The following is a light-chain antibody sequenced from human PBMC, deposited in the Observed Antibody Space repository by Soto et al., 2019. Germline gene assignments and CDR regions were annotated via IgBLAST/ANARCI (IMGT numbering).Light chain of an antibody. J-gene: IGKJ1*01. Sequence: EIVLTQSPGTLSLSPGERATLSCRTSQSVSSNYLAWYQQKPGQAPRLLIYGASSRATGIPDRFSGSGSGTDFTLTISRLEPEDFPVYYCQQYGSSGRTFGQGTKV. CDR2: GAS. V-gene: IGKV3-20*01. CDR3: QQYGSSGRT. CDR1: QSVSSNY.